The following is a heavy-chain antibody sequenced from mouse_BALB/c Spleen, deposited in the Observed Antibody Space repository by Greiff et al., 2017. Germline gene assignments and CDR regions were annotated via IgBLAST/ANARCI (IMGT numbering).Heavy chain of an antibody. D-gene: IGHD1-1*01. Sequence: VQLQESGPGLVAPSQSLSITCTVSGFSLTSYGVHWVRQPPGKGLEWLGVIWAGGSTNYNSALMSRLSISKDNSKSQVFLKMNSLQTDDTAMYYCARDGGYGSSPGWYFDVWGAGTTVTVSS. J-gene: IGHJ1*01. CDR3: ARDGGYGSSPGWYFDV. CDR1: GFSLTSYG. V-gene: IGHV2-9*02. CDR2: IWAGGST.